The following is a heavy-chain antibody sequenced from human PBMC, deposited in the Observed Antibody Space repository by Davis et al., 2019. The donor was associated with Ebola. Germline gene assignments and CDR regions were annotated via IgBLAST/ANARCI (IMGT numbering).Heavy chain of an antibody. CDR3: ARGFRTSVTTFDP. J-gene: IGHJ5*02. CDR1: GHSLSDLS. Sequence: ASVKVSCKVSGHSLSDLSFHWVRQAPGKGLEWMGGYEPEDGKRMYAQNLQGRVTMTRNTSITTAYMELSSLRSEDTAMYYCARGFRTSVTTFDPWGQGTLVTVSS. CDR2: YEPEDGKR. D-gene: IGHD4-11*01. V-gene: IGHV1-24*01.